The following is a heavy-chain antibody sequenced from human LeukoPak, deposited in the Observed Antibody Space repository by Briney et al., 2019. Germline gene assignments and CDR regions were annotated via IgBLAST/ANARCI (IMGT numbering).Heavy chain of an antibody. V-gene: IGHV4-30-2*01. CDR1: GGSISSGGYS. CDR2: IYHSGST. CDR3: ARGGTVTLYYYYGMDV. Sequence: SQTLSLTCAVSGGSISSGGYSWSWIRQPPGKGLEWIGYIYHSGSTYYNPSLKSRVTISADRSKNQFSLKLSSVTAADTAVYYCARGGTVTLYYYYGMDVWGQGTTVTVSS. D-gene: IGHD4-17*01. J-gene: IGHJ6*02.